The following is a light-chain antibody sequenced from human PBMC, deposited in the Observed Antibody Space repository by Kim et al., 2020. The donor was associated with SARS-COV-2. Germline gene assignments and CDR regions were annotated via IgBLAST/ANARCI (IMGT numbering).Light chain of an antibody. CDR1: QSVSSSY. J-gene: IGKJ2*01. CDR2: GAS. V-gene: IGKV3-20*01. Sequence: SVSAGERATLSCRASQSVSSSYSAWYQQQPGQAPRLLIYGASSRATGIPDRFSGSGSGTYFTLTISRLEPEDVAVYYCQQYGSSYTFGQGTKLEI. CDR3: QQYGSSYT.